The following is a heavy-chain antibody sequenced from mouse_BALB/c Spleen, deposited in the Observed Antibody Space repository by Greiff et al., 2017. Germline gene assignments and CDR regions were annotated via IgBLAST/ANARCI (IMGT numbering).Heavy chain of an antibody. J-gene: IGHJ4*01. CDR2: INSDGSST. CDR3: ARLLTGTRGAMDY. Sequence: EVNVVESGGGLVQPGESLKLSCESNEYEFPSHDMSWVRKTPEKRLELVAAINSDGSSTYYPDTMERRFIISRDNTKKTLYLQMSSLRSEDTALYYCARLLTGTRGAMDYWGQGTSVTVSS. CDR1: EYEFPSHD. V-gene: IGHV5-2*01. D-gene: IGHD4-1*01.